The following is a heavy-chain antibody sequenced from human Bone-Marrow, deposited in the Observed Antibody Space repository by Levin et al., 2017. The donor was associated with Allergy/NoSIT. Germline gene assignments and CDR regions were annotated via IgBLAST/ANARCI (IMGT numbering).Heavy chain of an antibody. Sequence: GASVKVSCKASDYTFTSYGINWVRQAPGQGLEWMGWISPYNGNTNYAQKFQGRVTMTTEKSTSTVYMDLRSLRSDETAIYYCARDYKYSSSSGFGYWGQGTLVIVSS. CDR1: DYTFTSYG. CDR2: ISPYNGNT. CDR3: ARDYKYSSSSGFGY. V-gene: IGHV1-18*01. D-gene: IGHD6-6*01. J-gene: IGHJ4*02.